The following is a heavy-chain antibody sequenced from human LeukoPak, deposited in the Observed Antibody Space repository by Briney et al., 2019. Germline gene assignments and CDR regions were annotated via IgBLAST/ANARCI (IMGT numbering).Heavy chain of an antibody. CDR2: IYYSGGT. J-gene: IGHJ1*01. CDR1: GGSISSGDYY. CDR3: ARCPAREPTLQH. Sequence: PSQTLSLTCTVSGGSISSGDYYWSWIRQPPGKGLEWIGYIYYSGGTYYNPSLKSRVTISVDTSKNQFSLKLSSVTAADTAVYYCARCPAREPTLQHWGQGTLVTVSS. V-gene: IGHV4-30-4*01. D-gene: IGHD1-14*01.